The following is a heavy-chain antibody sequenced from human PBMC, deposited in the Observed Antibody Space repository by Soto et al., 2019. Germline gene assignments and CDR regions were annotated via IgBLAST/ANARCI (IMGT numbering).Heavy chain of an antibody. Sequence: GSLRLSCAASGFTFSSYAMSWVRQAPGKGLEWVSAISGSGGSTYYTDSVKGRFTISRDNSKNTLYLQMNSLRAEDTAVYYCAKNLSPAPYYFDYWGQGTLVTVSS. D-gene: IGHD6-25*01. CDR3: AKNLSPAPYYFDY. CDR1: GFTFSSYA. V-gene: IGHV3-23*01. J-gene: IGHJ4*02. CDR2: ISGSGGST.